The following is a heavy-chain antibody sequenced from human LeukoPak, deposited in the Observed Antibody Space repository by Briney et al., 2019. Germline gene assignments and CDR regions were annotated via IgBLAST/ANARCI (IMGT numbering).Heavy chain of an antibody. CDR1: GGSISSGGYY. J-gene: IGHJ4*02. Sequence: PSETLSLTCTVSGGSISSGGYYWSWIRQHPGKGLEWIGYIYYSGSTYYNPSLKSRVTISVDTSKNQFSLKLSSVTAADTAVYYCARVDGHPLELRALFDYWGQGTLVTVSS. D-gene: IGHD1-7*01. CDR3: ARVDGHPLELRALFDY. CDR2: IYYSGST. V-gene: IGHV4-31*03.